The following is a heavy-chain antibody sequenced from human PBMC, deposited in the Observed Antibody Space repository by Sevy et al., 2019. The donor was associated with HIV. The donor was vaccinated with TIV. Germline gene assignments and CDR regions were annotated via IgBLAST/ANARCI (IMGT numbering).Heavy chain of an antibody. CDR2: ISYDGSNK. V-gene: IGHV3-30-3*01. Sequence: GGSLRLSCAASGFTFSSYAMHWVRQAPGKGLEWVAVISYDGSNKYYADSVKGRFTISRDNSKNTRYLQMNSLRAEDTAVYYCARGGASIAARLEYYYYMDVWGKGTTVTVSS. J-gene: IGHJ6*03. CDR1: GFTFSSYA. D-gene: IGHD6-6*01. CDR3: ARGGASIAARLEYYYYMDV.